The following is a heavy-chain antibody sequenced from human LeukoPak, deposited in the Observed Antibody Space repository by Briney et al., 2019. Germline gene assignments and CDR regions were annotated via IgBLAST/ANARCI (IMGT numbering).Heavy chain of an antibody. Sequence: PGGSLRLSCAASGFTFSSYGMHWVRQAPGKGLEWVAFIRYDGSNKYYADSVKGRFTISRDNSKNTLYLQMNSLRAEDTAVYYCAKDLSLVEIVGATTFDYWGQGTLVTVSS. V-gene: IGHV3-30*02. CDR1: GFTFSSYG. CDR2: IRYDGSNK. D-gene: IGHD1-26*01. CDR3: AKDLSLVEIVGATTFDY. J-gene: IGHJ4*02.